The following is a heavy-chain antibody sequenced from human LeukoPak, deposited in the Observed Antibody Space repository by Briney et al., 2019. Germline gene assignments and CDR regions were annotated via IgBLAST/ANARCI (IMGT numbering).Heavy chain of an antibody. D-gene: IGHD3-16*02. V-gene: IGHV3-72*01. CDR2: TRNKAQRHTT. Sequence: GGSLRLSCAVSGFTLSDHDMDWVRQAPGKGLEWVGRTRNKAQRHTTDYAASVEGRFTFSRDDSENSLYVQMNSLKTEDTAVYFCVAYLRRYPYWGQGTLVTVSS. J-gene: IGHJ4*02. CDR1: GFTLSDHD. CDR3: VAYLRRYPY.